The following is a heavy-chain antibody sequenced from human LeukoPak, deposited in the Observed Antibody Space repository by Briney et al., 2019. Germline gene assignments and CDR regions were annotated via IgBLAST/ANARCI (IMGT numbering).Heavy chain of an antibody. CDR1: GGSISSGSYY. Sequence: SETLSLTCTVSGGSISSGSYYWSWIRQPAGKGLEWIGRIHSSGSTNYSPSLKSRVTISVDTSKNQFSLKLSSVTAADTAVYFCARRNIAAFDIWGQGTMVTVSS. V-gene: IGHV4-61*02. D-gene: IGHD6-13*01. CDR2: IHSSGST. CDR3: ARRNIAAFDI. J-gene: IGHJ3*02.